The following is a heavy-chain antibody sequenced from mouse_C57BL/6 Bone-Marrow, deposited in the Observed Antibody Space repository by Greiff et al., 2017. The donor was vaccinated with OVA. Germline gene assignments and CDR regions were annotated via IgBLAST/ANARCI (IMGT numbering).Heavy chain of an antibody. J-gene: IGHJ1*03. CDR1: GFTFSDYG. CDR2: ISNLAYSI. Sequence: EVMLVESGGGLVQPGGSLKLSCAASGFTFSDYGMAWVRQAPRKGPEWVAFISNLAYSIYYADTVTGRFTISRENAKNTLYLEMSSLRSEDTAMYYCARDGYYWYVDVWGTGTTVTVSS. CDR3: ARDGYYWYVDV. D-gene: IGHD2-3*01. V-gene: IGHV5-15*01.